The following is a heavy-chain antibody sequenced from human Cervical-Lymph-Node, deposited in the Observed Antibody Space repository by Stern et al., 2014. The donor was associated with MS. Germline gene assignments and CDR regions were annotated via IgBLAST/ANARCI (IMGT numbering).Heavy chain of an antibody. Sequence: VQLVQSGGGVVQPGRSLRLSCAASGFTFNSYDMHWVRQAPGKGLEWVANIWYDGRSKNYADSVRGRFTISRDNSKNTLYLEMNGLRAEDTAVFFCVGGSFRWTGGWGGDTWGQGSLVTVSS. CDR3: VGGSFRWTGGWGGDT. D-gene: IGHD6-19*01. CDR1: GFTFNSYD. J-gene: IGHJ4*02. CDR2: IWYDGRSK. V-gene: IGHV3-33*01.